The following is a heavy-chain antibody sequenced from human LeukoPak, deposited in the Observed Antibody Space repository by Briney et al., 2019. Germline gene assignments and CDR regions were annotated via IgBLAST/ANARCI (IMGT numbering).Heavy chain of an antibody. CDR3: ARGSGGSGNYPEFDY. D-gene: IGHD3-10*01. V-gene: IGHV4-59*01. Sequence: SETLSLTCTVSGGSISSYYWSWIRQPPGKGLEWIGYIYYSGSTNYNPSLKSRVTISVDTSKNQFSLKLSSVTAADTAVYYCARGSGGSGNYPEFDYWGQGTLVTVSS. CDR1: GGSISSYY. CDR2: IYYSGST. J-gene: IGHJ4*02.